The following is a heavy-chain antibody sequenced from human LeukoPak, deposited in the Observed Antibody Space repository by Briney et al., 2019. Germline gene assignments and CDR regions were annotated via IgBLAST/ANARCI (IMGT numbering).Heavy chain of an antibody. CDR2: ISYDGSNK. V-gene: IGHV3-30*18. D-gene: IGHD4-17*01. CDR1: GFTFSSYG. Sequence: PGRSLRLSCAASGFTFSSYGMHWVRQAPGKGLGWVAVISYDGSNKYYADSVKGRFTISRDNSKNTLYLQMNSLRAEDTAVYYCAKDHGGLYGATLPDYWGQGTLVTVSS. J-gene: IGHJ4*02. CDR3: AKDHGGLYGATLPDY.